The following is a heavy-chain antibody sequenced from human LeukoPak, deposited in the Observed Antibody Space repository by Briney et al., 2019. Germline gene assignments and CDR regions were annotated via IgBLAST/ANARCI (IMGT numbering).Heavy chain of an antibody. V-gene: IGHV4-31*03. CDR2: IYYSGSA. CDR3: ARVVKIVVVPAALLGDYYFDY. CDR1: GGSISSGGYY. D-gene: IGHD2-2*01. Sequence: SETLSLTCTVSGGSISSGGYYWSWIRQHPGKGLEGIGYIYYSGSAYYNPSLKSRVTISVDTSKNQFSLKLSSVTAADTAVYYCARVVKIVVVPAALLGDYYFDYWGQGTLVTVSS. J-gene: IGHJ4*02.